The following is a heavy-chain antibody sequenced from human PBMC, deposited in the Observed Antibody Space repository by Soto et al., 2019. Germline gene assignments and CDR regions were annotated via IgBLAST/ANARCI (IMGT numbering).Heavy chain of an antibody. CDR2: IIPIFGTA. CDR3: ASSGRSIAAKSDY. J-gene: IGHJ4*02. D-gene: IGHD6-6*01. CDR1: GYTFTSYD. Sequence: SVKVSCKASGYTFTSYDINWVRQATGQGLEWMGGIIPIFGTANYAQKFQGRVTITADKSTSTAYMELSSLRSEDTAVYYCASSGRSIAAKSDYWGQGTLVTVSS. V-gene: IGHV1-69*06.